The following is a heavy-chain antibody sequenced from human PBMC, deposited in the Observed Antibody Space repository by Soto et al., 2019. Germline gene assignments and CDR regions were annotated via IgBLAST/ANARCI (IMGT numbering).Heavy chain of an antibody. V-gene: IGHV3-7*01. CDR1: GFSLSDYW. J-gene: IGHJ4*02. D-gene: IGHD6-19*01. CDR2: IKQDGSDR. CDR3: ARSRGWRHDY. Sequence: EVQLVESGGGLVQPGGSLRLSCAASGFSLSDYWMNWVRQAPGKGLEWVAIIKQDGSDRYYVDSVKGRFTITRDKAKNSLYLQLSRMRVEDTALYYCARSRGWRHDYWGQGTLVTVSS.